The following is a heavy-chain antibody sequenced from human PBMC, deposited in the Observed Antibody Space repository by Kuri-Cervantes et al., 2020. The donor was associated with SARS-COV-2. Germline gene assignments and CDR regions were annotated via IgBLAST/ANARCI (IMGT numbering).Heavy chain of an antibody. CDR2: ISGGGRTT. CDR1: GFNFSAYA. J-gene: IGHJ3*02. D-gene: IGHD2-21*02. V-gene: IGHV3-23*01. CDR3: VCMEGIVTEPTAIDLDI. Sequence: GGSLRLSCATSGFNFSAYAMGWIRQAPGKGLEWVSSISGGGRTTYYADSVKGRFTISRDNAKNTLYLEMNSLRVEDTAVYYCVCMEGIVTEPTAIDLDIWGQGTMVTVSS.